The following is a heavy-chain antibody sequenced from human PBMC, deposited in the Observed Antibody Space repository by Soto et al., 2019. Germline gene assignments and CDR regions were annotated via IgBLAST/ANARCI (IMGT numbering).Heavy chain of an antibody. V-gene: IGHV3-48*03. Sequence: GGSLRLSCTASGFTFSSYEMNWVRQAPGKGLEWVSYISSSGSTIYYADSVKGRFTISRDNAKNSLYLQMNSLRAEDTAVYYCARDLDYYDSSGDAFDIWGQGTMVTVSS. J-gene: IGHJ3*02. CDR1: GFTFSSYE. CDR2: ISSSGSTI. D-gene: IGHD3-22*01. CDR3: ARDLDYYDSSGDAFDI.